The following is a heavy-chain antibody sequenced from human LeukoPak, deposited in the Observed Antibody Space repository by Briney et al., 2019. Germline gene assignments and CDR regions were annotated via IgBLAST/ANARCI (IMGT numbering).Heavy chain of an antibody. D-gene: IGHD2-2*02. Sequence: GGSLRLSCTASGFIFGDYAMSWFRQAPGKGLEWVGFITNKVYGGTIEYAASVQGRFIISRDDSRSIAYLQMNSLKTEDTAVYYCSRGDCTRTSCYKIDYWGQGTLVTISS. CDR3: SRGDCTRTSCYKIDY. CDR1: GFIFGDYA. J-gene: IGHJ4*02. CDR2: ITNKVYGGTI. V-gene: IGHV3-49*03.